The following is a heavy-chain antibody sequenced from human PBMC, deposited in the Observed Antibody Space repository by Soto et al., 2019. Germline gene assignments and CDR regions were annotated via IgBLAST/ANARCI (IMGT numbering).Heavy chain of an antibody. CDR2: IYYSGST. D-gene: IGHD7-27*01. CDR1: GGSISSYY. J-gene: IGHJ5*02. V-gene: IGHV4-59*01. Sequence: PSETLSLTCTVSGGSISSYYWSWIRQPPGKGLEWIGYIYYSGSTNYNPSLKSRVTISVDTSKNQFSLKLSSVTAADTAVYYCAFLNNWGSWFDPWGQGTLVTVSS. CDR3: AFLNNWGSWFDP.